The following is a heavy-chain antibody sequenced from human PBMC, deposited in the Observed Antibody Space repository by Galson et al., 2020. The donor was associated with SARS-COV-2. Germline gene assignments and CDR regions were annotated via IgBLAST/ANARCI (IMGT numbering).Heavy chain of an antibody. J-gene: IGHJ3*02. D-gene: IGHD3-22*01. Sequence: SEPLSLPCTVSGGSISSSSYYWGSIRQPPGKGLQWIGSIYYSGSTYYNPSLTSRVTISVDTSKNQFSLKLSSVTAADTAVYYCARLPYYYDSSYAFDIWGQGTMVTVSS. CDR3: ARLPYYYDSSYAFDI. V-gene: IGHV4-39*01. CDR2: IYYSGST. CDR1: GGSISSSSYY.